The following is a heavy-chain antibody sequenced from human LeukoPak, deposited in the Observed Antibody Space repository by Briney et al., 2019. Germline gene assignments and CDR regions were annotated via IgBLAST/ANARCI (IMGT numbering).Heavy chain of an antibody. V-gene: IGHV4-4*09. D-gene: IGHD2-2*01. CDR2: FSTSAYT. J-gene: IGHJ3*02. Sequence: PSETLSLTCTVSNDSVSSGYWTWIRQPPGKGLEWIGFFSTSAYTHYNPSLKSRVTISVDMSKNQFSLMLSSVAAADTAVYYCARQKCTSTSCLTKNAFDIWGQGTMVTVSS. CDR3: ARQKCTSTSCLTKNAFDI. CDR1: NDSVSSGY.